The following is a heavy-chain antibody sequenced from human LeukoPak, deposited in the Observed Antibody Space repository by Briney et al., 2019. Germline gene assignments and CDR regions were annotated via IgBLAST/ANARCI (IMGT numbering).Heavy chain of an antibody. Sequence: PGGSLRLSCAASGFTFDDYAMHWVRQVPGKGLEWVSGISWNSDGISYADSVKGRFSLSRDNAKNSLHLQMTSLRAEDTALYYCVKGGTNSGYFQHWGQGILVIVSSGESHCSHYFFDLWGRGTLVTVSS. CDR3: VKGGTNSGYFQHWGQGILVIVSSGESHCSHYFFDL. CDR1: GFTFDDYA. J-gene: IGHJ2*01. CDR2: ISWNSDGI. V-gene: IGHV3-9*01. D-gene: IGHD4-11*01.